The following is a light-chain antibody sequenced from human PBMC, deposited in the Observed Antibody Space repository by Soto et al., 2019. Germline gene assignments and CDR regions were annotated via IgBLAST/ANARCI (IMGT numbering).Light chain of an antibody. CDR3: QEYGSSPGYT. J-gene: IGKJ2*01. V-gene: IGKV3-20*01. CDR1: QSISRNY. Sequence: EIVLTQTPGTLSLSPGERATLSCRASQSISRNYLAWYQQKPGQAPRLLIYGASSRAAGIPDRFSGSGSGTDFTLTISRLEPEDFAVFYCQEYGSSPGYTFGQGTKLEIK. CDR2: GAS.